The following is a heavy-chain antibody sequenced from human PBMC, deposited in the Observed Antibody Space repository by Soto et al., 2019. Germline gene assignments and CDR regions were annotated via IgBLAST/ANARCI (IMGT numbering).Heavy chain of an antibody. Sequence: LRLSCVASGFTFSTYWMHWVRQTPGEGLVWVSHTDSDGTFTTYADSVKGRFTISRDNAKSTLYLQMNSLRAEDTAVYYCARDLGSSWYPEYFQHWGQGTLVTVSS. CDR1: GFTFSTYW. D-gene: IGHD6-13*01. CDR3: ARDLGSSWYPEYFQH. J-gene: IGHJ1*01. V-gene: IGHV3-74*01. CDR2: TDSDGTFT.